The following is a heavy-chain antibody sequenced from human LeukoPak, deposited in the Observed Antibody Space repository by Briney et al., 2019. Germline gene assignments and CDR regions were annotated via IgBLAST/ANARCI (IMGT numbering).Heavy chain of an antibody. J-gene: IGHJ4*02. CDR1: GFTFSSYW. D-gene: IGHD4-17*01. V-gene: IGHV3-43*01. CDR2: ISWDGGST. Sequence: GGSLRLSCAASGFTFSSYWMHWVRQAPGKGLEWVSLISWDGGSTYYADSVKGRFTISRDNSKNSLYLQMNSLRTEDTALYYCAKSGGYYGDRGYYFDYWGQGTLVTVSS. CDR3: AKSGGYYGDRGYYFDY.